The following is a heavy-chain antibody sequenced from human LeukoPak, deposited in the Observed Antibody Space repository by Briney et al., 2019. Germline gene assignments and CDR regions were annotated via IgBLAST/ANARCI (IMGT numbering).Heavy chain of an antibody. Sequence: ASVKVSCKASGGTFSSYAISWVRQAPGQGLEWMGGIIPIFGTANYAQKFQGRVTITAVESTSTAYMELRSLRSDDTAVYYCARAFCVGECFVLHIFSDSWGQGTLVTVSS. D-gene: IGHD2-21*01. CDR1: GGTFSSYA. V-gene: IGHV1-69*13. CDR2: IIPIFGTA. J-gene: IGHJ4*02. CDR3: ARAFCVGECFVLHIFSDS.